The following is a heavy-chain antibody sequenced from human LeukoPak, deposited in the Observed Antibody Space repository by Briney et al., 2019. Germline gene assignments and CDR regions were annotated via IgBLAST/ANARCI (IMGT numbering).Heavy chain of an antibody. CDR2: IRSSSSTI. CDR3: ARVVKQQSFPSDY. J-gene: IGHJ4*02. D-gene: IGHD6-13*01. CDR1: GFTFSSYS. V-gene: IGHV3-48*02. Sequence: GGSLRLSCAASGFTFSSYSMNWVRQAPGKGLQWVSYIRSSSSTIYYADSVKGRFTISTDNAKNSLYLQMNSLRDEDTAVYYCARVVKQQSFPSDYWGQGTLVTVSS.